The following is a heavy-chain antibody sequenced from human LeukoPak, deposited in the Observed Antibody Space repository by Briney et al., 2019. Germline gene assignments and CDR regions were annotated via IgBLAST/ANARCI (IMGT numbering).Heavy chain of an antibody. Sequence: GESLRISCKGSGYSFTSYWISWVRQMPGKGLEWMGRIDPSDSYTNYSPSFQGHVTISADKSISTAYLQWSSPKASDTAMYYCARHADYGDYERDWFDPWGQGTLVTVSS. J-gene: IGHJ5*02. CDR3: ARHADYGDYERDWFDP. CDR2: IDPSDSYT. D-gene: IGHD4-17*01. V-gene: IGHV5-10-1*01. CDR1: GYSFTSYW.